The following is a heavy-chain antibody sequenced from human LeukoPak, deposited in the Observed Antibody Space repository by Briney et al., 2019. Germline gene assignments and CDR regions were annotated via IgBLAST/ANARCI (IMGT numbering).Heavy chain of an antibody. J-gene: IGHJ4*02. CDR3: ARDERMTAFDY. CDR1: GFTFSNYG. V-gene: IGHV3-30*03. D-gene: IGHD2-21*02. CDR2: ISYDGSNK. Sequence: TGGSLRLSCAASGFTFSNYGMHWVRQAPGKGLEWVAVISYDGSNKYYADSVKGRFTISRDNAKNSLYLQMNSLRAEDAAVYYCARDERMTAFDYWGQGTLVTVSS.